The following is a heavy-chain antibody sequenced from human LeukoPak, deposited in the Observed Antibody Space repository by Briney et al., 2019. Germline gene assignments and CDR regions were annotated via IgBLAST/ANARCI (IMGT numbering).Heavy chain of an antibody. Sequence: TGGSLRLSCAASGFSVSSNYMSWVRQAPGKGLEWVSGFSGSGGSTSYADSVKGRFTISRDMSKNTLYLQMNTLRAEDTAIYYCAKEFPGYSFDYWGQGTLVTVSS. V-gene: IGHV3-23*01. D-gene: IGHD5-12*01. J-gene: IGHJ4*02. CDR2: FSGSGGST. CDR3: AKEFPGYSFDY. CDR1: GFSVSSNY.